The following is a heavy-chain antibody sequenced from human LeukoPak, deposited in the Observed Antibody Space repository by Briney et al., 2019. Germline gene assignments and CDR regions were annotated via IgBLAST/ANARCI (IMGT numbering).Heavy chain of an antibody. CDR2: ISDDGNTK. D-gene: IGHD1-26*01. J-gene: IGHJ4*02. CDR1: GVPFRSYG. Sequence: GGSLRLSCAASGVPFRSYGMQWVRQAPGQGLEWVAYISDDGNTKYYVESVKGRFTVSRDNSKSTLYLQMDSPRAVDTADYYCARGGSYYYFDFWGQGSLVTVSS. V-gene: IGHV3-30*03. CDR3: ARGGSYYYFDF.